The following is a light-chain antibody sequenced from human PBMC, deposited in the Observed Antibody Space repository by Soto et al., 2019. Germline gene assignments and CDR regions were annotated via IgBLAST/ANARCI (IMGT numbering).Light chain of an antibody. J-gene: IGKJ5*01. Sequence: DIVMTQSPDSLAVSLGERATVNFKSSQNVLHNSNNKNYLAWYQQKPGQPPKLLIYWASTRESGVPARFSGSGSGTDFTLTISSLQAEDVAVYYCQQYYTTPTVTFGQGTRLEIK. CDR1: QNVLHNSNNKNY. CDR3: QQYYTTPTVT. CDR2: WAS. V-gene: IGKV4-1*01.